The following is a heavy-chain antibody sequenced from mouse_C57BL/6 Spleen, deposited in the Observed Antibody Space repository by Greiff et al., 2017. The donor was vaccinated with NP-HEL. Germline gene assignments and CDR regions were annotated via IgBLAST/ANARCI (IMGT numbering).Heavy chain of an antibody. J-gene: IGHJ1*03. Sequence: EVQVVESGGDLVKPGGSLKLSCAASGFTFSSYGMSWVRQTPDKRLEWVATISSGGSYTYYPDSVKGRFTISRDNAKNTLYLQMSSLKSEDTAMYYCARLDSSYWYFDVWGTGTTVTVSS. D-gene: IGHD1-1*01. V-gene: IGHV5-6*01. CDR1: GFTFSSYG. CDR3: ARLDSSYWYFDV. CDR2: ISSGGSYT.